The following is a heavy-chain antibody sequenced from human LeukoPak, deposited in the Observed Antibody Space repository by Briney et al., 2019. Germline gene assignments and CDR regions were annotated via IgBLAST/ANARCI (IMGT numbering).Heavy chain of an antibody. J-gene: IGHJ5*02. D-gene: IGHD2-15*01. CDR1: GFTFGDYA. V-gene: IGHV3-49*04. CDR3: TISIPIVVVAGLWFDP. Sequence: GGSLRLSCTASGFTFGDYAMSWVRQAPGKGLEWVGFIRSKAYGGTTEYAASVKGGFTISRDDSKSIAYLQMNSLKTEDTAVYYCTISIPIVVVAGLWFDPWGQGTLVTVSS. CDR2: IRSKAYGGTT.